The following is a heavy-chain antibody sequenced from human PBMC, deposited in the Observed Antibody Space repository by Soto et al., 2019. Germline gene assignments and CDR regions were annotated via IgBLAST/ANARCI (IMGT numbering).Heavy chain of an antibody. J-gene: IGHJ4*02. CDR1: GGSISSGGYY. D-gene: IGHD4-17*01. Sequence: SETLSLTCTVSGGSISSGGYYWSWIRQHPGKGLEWIGYIYYSGSTYYNPSLKSRVTISVDTSKNQFSLKLSSVTAADTALYYCARVSPTYGDYIYYFDYWGQGILVTVSS. CDR2: IYYSGST. CDR3: ARVSPTYGDYIYYFDY. V-gene: IGHV4-31*03.